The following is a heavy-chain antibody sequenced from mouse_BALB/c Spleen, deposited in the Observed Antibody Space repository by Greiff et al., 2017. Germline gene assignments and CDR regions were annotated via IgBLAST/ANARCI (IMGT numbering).Heavy chain of an antibody. V-gene: IGHV7-3*02. CDR3: ARGPYDGDRYYAMDY. CDR1: GFTFTDYY. Sequence: EVMLVESGGGLVQPGGSLRLSCATSGFTFTDYYMSWVRQPPGKALEWLGFIRNKANGYTTEYSASVKGRFTISRDNSQSILYLQMNTLRAEDSATYYCARGPYDGDRYYAMDYWGQGTSVTVSS. CDR2: IRNKANGYTT. J-gene: IGHJ4*01. D-gene: IGHD2-3*01.